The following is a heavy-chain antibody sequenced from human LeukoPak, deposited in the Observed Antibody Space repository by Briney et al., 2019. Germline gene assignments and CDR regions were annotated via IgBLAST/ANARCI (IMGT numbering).Heavy chain of an antibody. CDR1: GGSISSSSYY. CDR3: ASPHVLKVRGVTNVYFDY. Sequence: SETLSLTCTVSGGSISSSSYYWGWIRQPPGKGLEWIGSIYYSVSTYYNPSLKSRVTISVDTSKNQFSLKLSSVTAADTAVYYCASPHVLKVRGVTNVYFDYWGQGTLVTVSS. J-gene: IGHJ4*02. V-gene: IGHV4-39*01. CDR2: IYYSVST. D-gene: IGHD3-10*01.